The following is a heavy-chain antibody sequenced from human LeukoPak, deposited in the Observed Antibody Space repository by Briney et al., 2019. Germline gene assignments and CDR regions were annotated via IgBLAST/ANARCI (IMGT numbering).Heavy chain of an antibody. J-gene: IGHJ4*02. CDR2: ISWNSGNI. V-gene: IGHV3-21*01. CDR1: GFTFSSYG. D-gene: IGHD6-19*01. Sequence: RPGGSLRLSCAASGFTFSSYGMHWVRHVPGKGLEWVSRISWNSGNIGYADSVKGRFTISRDNAKNSLYLQMNSLRAEDTAVYYCARDLGGSGWSEPDYWGQGTLVTVSS. CDR3: ARDLGGSGWSEPDY.